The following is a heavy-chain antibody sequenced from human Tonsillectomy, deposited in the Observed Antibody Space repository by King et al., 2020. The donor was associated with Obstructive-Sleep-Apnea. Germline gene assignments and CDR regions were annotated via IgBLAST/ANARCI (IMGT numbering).Heavy chain of an antibody. V-gene: IGHV1-24*01. D-gene: IGHD3-22*01. J-gene: IGHJ4*02. CDR1: GYTLTELS. CDR2: FDPEDGAT. Sequence: GQLVQSGAEVKKPGASVKVSCKGSGYTLTELSMHWGRQAPGKGLEWMGGFDPEDGATIYAQKCQGRVTMTEDTYTDTAYMELSRLRSEDPAVYYCATWYYDSSGYYFDYWGQGTLVTVSS. CDR3: ATWYYDSSGYYFDY.